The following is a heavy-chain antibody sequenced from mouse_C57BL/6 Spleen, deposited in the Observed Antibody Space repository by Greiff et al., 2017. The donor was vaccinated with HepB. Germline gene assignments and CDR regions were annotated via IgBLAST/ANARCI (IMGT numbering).Heavy chain of an antibody. CDR2: ISDGGSYT. CDR3: ARGGDYDEDYYAMDY. V-gene: IGHV5-4*01. J-gene: IGHJ4*01. CDR1: GFTFSSYA. D-gene: IGHD2-4*01. Sequence: EVQLVESGGGLVKPGGSLKLSCAASGFTFSSYAMSWVRQTPEKRLEWVATISDGGSYTYYPDNVKGRFTISRDNAKNNLYLQMSHLKSEATARYYCARGGDYDEDYYAMDYWGQGTSVTVSS.